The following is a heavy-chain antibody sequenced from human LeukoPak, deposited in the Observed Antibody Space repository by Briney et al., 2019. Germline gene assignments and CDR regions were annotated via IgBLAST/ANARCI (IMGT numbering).Heavy chain of an antibody. V-gene: IGHV4-59*01. CDR1: GDSISTYY. CDR3: ARADDYYMDV. CDR2: IYYRVTS. Sequence: PSETLSLTCTVSGDSISTYYWSWIRQPPGKGLEWIGYIYYRVTSDYNPSLKSRVTMSVDMSTRQISLKLSSVTAADTAVYYCARADDYYMDVWGKGTTVTVSS. J-gene: IGHJ6*03.